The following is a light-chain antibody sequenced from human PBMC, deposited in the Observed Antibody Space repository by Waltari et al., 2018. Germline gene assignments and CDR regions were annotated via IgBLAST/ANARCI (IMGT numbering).Light chain of an antibody. J-gene: IGLJ3*02. V-gene: IGLV3-27*01. Sequence: SSELRQPSSVSVSPGQTARLTCSGDVLSKKYGRWLQHKPGQAPVLVIYKDTERPSGIPGRFSGSNSGTTVTLTISGVLPENEADYYCYSAADNNWVFGEGTTLTVL. CDR3: YSAADNNWV. CDR2: KDT. CDR1: VLSKKY.